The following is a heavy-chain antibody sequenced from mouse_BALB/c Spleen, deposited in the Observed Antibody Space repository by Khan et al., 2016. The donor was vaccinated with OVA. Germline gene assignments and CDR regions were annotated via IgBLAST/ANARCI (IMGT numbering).Heavy chain of an antibody. J-gene: IGHJ4*01. Sequence: VQLQESGPGLVAPSQSLSITCTVPVFSLTDYGVSWIRQPPGKGLEWLGLIWGGGSTYYNSVLKSRLSISKDNSKSQAFLKMNSLQTDDTAMYYSAKQQWSHYDAMDYWGQGTSVTVSS. V-gene: IGHV2-6-5*01. CDR2: IWGGGST. D-gene: IGHD1-1*02. CDR1: VFSLTDYG. CDR3: AKQQWSHYDAMDY.